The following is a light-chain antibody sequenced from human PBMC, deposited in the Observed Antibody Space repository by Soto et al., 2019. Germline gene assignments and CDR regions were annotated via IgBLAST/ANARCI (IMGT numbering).Light chain of an antibody. J-gene: IGLJ1*01. CDR3: QSYDSSLSGWV. CDR1: SSNIGAGYD. V-gene: IGLV1-40*01. CDR2: GDY. Sequence: QSVLTQPPSVSGAPGQRVTISCTGSSSNIGAGYDVHWYKQIPGRAPKLLMYGDYNRPSGVPDRFSGSKSGTSASLAITGLQDEDDADYYCQSYDSSLSGWVFGTGTKLTVL.